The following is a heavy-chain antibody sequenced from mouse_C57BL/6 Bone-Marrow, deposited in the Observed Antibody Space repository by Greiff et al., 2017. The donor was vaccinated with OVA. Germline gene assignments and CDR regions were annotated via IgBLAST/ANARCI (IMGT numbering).Heavy chain of an antibody. CDR2: IHPNSGST. Sequence: QVQLQQSGAELVKPGASVKLSCKASGYTFTSYWMHWVKQRPGQGLEWIGMIHPNSGSTNYNEKFKSKATLTVDKSSSTAYMQLSSLTSEDSAVYYCARKGHYYGSSYVHYYAMDYWGQGTSVTVSS. V-gene: IGHV1-64*01. CDR1: GYTFTSYW. CDR3: ARKGHYYGSSYVHYYAMDY. J-gene: IGHJ4*01. D-gene: IGHD1-1*01.